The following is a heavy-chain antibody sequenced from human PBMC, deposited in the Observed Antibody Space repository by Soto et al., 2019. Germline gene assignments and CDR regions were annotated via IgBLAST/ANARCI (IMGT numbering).Heavy chain of an antibody. V-gene: IGHV1-18*01. CDR1: GYTFTSYG. D-gene: IGHD3-10*01. CDR2: ISAYNGNT. J-gene: IGHJ3*02. CDR3: ARGLTLYYYCSGSYRPRYDAFDI. Sequence: ASVKVSCKASGYTFTSYGISWGRQAPGQGLEWMGWISAYNGNTNYAQKLQGRVTMTTDTSTSTAYMELRSLRSDDTAVYYCARGLTLYYYCSGSYRPRYDAFDIWGQGKMVTVSS.